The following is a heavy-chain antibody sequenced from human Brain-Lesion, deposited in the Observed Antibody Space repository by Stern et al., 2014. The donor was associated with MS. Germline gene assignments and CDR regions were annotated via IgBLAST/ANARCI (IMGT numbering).Heavy chain of an antibody. CDR1: GGSFNHYY. CDR3: ARVGGYRGYERYSLVDYYYGMDV. J-gene: IGHJ6*02. CDR2: IHYSGST. V-gene: IGHV4-59*01. D-gene: IGHD5-12*01. Sequence: QVQLVESGPGLVKPSETLSLTCTVSGGSFNHYYLSWVRQPPGKGLEWIGYIHYSGSTNYNPSLQSRVTISLDTSKNQFSLELSTVTTADPAVYFCARVGGYRGYERYSLVDYYYGMDVWGQGTTVAVSS.